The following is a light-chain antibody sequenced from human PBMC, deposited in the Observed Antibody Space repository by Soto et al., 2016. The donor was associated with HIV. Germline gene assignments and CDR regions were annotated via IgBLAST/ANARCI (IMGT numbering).Light chain of an antibody. V-gene: IGLV3-21*03. Sequence: SYVLTQPPSVSVAPGKTARVTCGGNNIGDKAVHWFQQKPGQAPVLVVYDDNYRPSGIPERFSGSNSGHTATLTISRVEAGDEADYYCQVWDSSSDVVFGGGTKLTVL. CDR1: NIGDKA. CDR3: QVWDSSSDVV. CDR2: DDN. J-gene: IGLJ2*01.